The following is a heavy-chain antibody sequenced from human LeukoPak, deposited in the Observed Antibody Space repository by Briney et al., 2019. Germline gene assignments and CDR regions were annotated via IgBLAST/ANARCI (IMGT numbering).Heavy chain of an antibody. CDR2: MNPNSGNT. D-gene: IGHD3-3*01. J-gene: IGHJ6*02. Sequence: ASVKVSCKASGYTFTSYDINWVRQATGQGLEWMGWMNPNSGNTGYAQKFQGRVTMTRNTSISTAYMELSGLRSEDTAVYYCARGRTRYDFWSGYYLYYYYYGMDVWGQGTTVTVSS. V-gene: IGHV1-8*01. CDR1: GYTFTSYD. CDR3: ARGRTRYDFWSGYYLYYYYYGMDV.